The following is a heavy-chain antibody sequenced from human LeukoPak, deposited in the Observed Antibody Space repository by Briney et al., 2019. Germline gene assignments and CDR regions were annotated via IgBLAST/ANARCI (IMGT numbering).Heavy chain of an antibody. J-gene: IGHJ6*02. D-gene: IGHD2-2*02. Sequence: GGSLRLSCAASGFTFSSYEMNWVRQAPGKGLEWVSYISSSGSTIYYADSVKGRFTISRDNAKNSPYLQMNSLRAEDTAVYYCATTEDIVVVPAAIGYYYGMDVWGQGTTVTVSS. CDR3: ATTEDIVVVPAAIGYYYGMDV. CDR2: ISSSGSTI. V-gene: IGHV3-48*03. CDR1: GFTFSSYE.